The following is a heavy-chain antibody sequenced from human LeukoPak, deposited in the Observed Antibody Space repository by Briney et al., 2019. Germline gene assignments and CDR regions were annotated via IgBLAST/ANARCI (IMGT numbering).Heavy chain of an antibody. CDR3: DASDF. CDR1: GFTFSTYV. J-gene: IGHJ4*02. CDR2: ISETGGGT. Sequence: GGSLRLSCAASGFTFSTYVMGWVRQSPGKGLEWVSNISETGGGTHYANSVRGRFTISRDNSKNTLYLQMNNLRAEDTAIYYCDASDFWGQGTLVTVSS. V-gene: IGHV3-23*01.